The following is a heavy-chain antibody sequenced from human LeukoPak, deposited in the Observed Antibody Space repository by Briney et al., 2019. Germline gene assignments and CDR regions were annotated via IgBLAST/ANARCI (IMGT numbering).Heavy chain of an antibody. CDR2: ISAYNGNT. Sequence: GASVKVSCKASGYTFTSYGISWVRQAPGQGLEWMGWISAYNGNTNYAQKLQGRVTMTTDTSTSTAYMELRSLRSDDTAVYYCARVIMGYDSSGYYSDDYWGQGTLVTVSS. J-gene: IGHJ4*02. V-gene: IGHV1-18*01. D-gene: IGHD3-22*01. CDR1: GYTFTSYG. CDR3: ARVIMGYDSSGYYSDDY.